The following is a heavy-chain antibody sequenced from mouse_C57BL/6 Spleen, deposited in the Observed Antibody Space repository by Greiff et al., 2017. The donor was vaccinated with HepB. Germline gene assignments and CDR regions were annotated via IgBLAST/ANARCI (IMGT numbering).Heavy chain of an antibody. CDR1: GYTFTSYW. D-gene: IGHD2-2*01. J-gene: IGHJ3*01. CDR2: IDPSDSET. V-gene: IGHV1-52*01. CDR3: ARREGGYDFAWFAY. Sequence: QVQLQQPGAELVRPGSSVKLSCKASGYTFTSYWMHWVKQRPIQGLEWIGNIDPSDSETHYNQKFKDKATLTVDKSSSTAYMQLSSLTSEDSAVYYCARREGGYDFAWFAYWGQGTLVTVSA.